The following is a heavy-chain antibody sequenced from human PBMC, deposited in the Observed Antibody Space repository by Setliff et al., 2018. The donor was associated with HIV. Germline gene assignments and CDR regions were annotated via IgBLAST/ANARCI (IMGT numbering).Heavy chain of an antibody. Sequence: SETLSLTCTVSGGSISSYYWSWIRQPAGKGLEWIGRIYTSGLTFYNPSLKSRVTISVDTSKNQFSLKLSSVSAADTAVYYCARVSKTYWYSIPRDYYHHMDVWGKGTTVTVSS. V-gene: IGHV4-4*07. CDR2: IYTSGLT. CDR3: ARVSKTYWYSIPRDYYHHMDV. J-gene: IGHJ6*03. D-gene: IGHD2-8*02. CDR1: GGSISSYY.